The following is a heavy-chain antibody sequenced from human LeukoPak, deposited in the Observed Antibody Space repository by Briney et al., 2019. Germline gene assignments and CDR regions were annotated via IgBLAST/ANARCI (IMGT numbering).Heavy chain of an antibody. D-gene: IGHD1-26*01. V-gene: IGHV4-34*01. CDR3: AKGHSASNYAYFDS. CDR1: GGSFSNYY. J-gene: IGHJ4*02. Sequence: SETLSLTCAVYGGSFSNYYWSWIRQPPGKGLEWIGEINDGGSTHYNPSLKSRVTMSVGTSNHQFSLKLNSMSAADTAVYYCAKGHSASNYAYFDSWGQGTLVTVSS. CDR2: INDGGST.